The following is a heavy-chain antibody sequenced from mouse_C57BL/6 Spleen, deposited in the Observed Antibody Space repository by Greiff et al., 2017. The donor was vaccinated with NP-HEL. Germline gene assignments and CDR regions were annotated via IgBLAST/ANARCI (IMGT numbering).Heavy chain of an antibody. CDR2: IYPGDGDT. Sequence: VQLQQSGPELVKPGASVKISCKASGYAFSSSWMNWVKQRPGKGLEWIGRIYPGDGDTNYNGKFKGKAILTADKSSSTAYMQLSSLTSEDSAVYFCERTGDRINTVVATDFDCWGKGTTLTVSS. J-gene: IGHJ2*01. D-gene: IGHD1-1*01. V-gene: IGHV1-82*01. CDR1: GYAFSSSW. CDR3: ERTGDRINTVVATDFDC.